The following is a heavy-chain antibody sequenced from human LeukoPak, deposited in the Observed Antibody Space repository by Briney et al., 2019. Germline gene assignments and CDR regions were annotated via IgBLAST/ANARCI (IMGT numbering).Heavy chain of an antibody. Sequence: SETLSLTCTVSGGSISSYYWSWIRQPPGKGLEWIGYIYYSGSTNYNPSLKSRVTISVDTSKNQFSLKLSSVTAADTAVYYCARHVNYLRYFDYWGQGTLVTVSS. J-gene: IGHJ4*02. D-gene: IGHD3-9*01. CDR1: GGSISSYY. CDR3: ARHVNYLRYFDY. CDR2: IYYSGST. V-gene: IGHV4-59*08.